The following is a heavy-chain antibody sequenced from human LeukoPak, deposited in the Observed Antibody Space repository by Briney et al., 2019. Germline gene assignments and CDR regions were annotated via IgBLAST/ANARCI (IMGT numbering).Heavy chain of an antibody. V-gene: IGHV4-30-4*01. D-gene: IGHD4-17*01. J-gene: IGHJ4*02. CDR2: IYYSGST. CDR1: GASISSGDYL. Sequence: SETLSLTCTVSGASISSGDYLWSWIRQPPGMGLEWIGNIYYSGSTYYNPSLKSRVTISVDTSKNQFSLKLSSVTAADTAVYYCASLDYGAGYWGQGTLVTVSS. CDR3: ASLDYGAGY.